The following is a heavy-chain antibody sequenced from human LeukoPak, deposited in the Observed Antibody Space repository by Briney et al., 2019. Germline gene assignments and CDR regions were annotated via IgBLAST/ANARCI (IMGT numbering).Heavy chain of an antibody. J-gene: IGHJ6*02. V-gene: IGHV3-69-1*01. CDR3: AQGHYHMDV. Sequence: GGSLRLSCAASGFTLSNYAMNWVRQAPGKGLEWVSAISGSGTTYYADSARGRFTLSRDNVENSLYLQMNTLRVDDTAVYYCAQGHYHMDVGGHGTTVTVSS. CDR1: GFTLSNYA. CDR2: ISGSGTT.